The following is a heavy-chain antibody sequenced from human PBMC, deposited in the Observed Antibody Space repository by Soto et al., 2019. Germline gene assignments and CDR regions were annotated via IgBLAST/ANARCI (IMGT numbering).Heavy chain of an antibody. Sequence: GGTLRLSCAASGFIFSSHGMNWVRQAPGKGLECVSYISSTSTIYYADSVKGRFTISRDNAKNSLYLQMNSLRDEDTAVYYCARRYCSGGSCFFDSWGQGTQVTVSS. CDR2: ISSTSTI. D-gene: IGHD2-15*01. J-gene: IGHJ4*02. V-gene: IGHV3-48*02. CDR3: ARRYCSGGSCFFDS. CDR1: GFIFSSHG.